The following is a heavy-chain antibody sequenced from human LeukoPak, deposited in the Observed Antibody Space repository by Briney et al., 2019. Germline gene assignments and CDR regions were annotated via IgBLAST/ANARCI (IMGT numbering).Heavy chain of an antibody. Sequence: ASVTVSCTSSVYTFTVYYIHWVRQAPGQGVEWMGWINPNSGGTNYAQKFQGRVTMTRDTSISTAYMELSRLRSDDTAVYYCARDMYYDSSGYPYWGQGTLVTVSS. CDR1: VYTFTVYY. V-gene: IGHV1-2*02. CDR3: ARDMYYDSSGYPY. J-gene: IGHJ4*02. CDR2: INPNSGGT. D-gene: IGHD3-22*01.